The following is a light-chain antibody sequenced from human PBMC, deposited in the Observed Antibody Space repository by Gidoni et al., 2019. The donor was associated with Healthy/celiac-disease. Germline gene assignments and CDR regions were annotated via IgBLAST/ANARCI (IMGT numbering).Light chain of an antibody. V-gene: IGKV1-9*01. CDR1: QGISSY. Sequence: IQLTPSPSSLSASVGDRVTITVRASQGISSYLAWYQQKPGKAPKLLIYAASTLQSGVTSRFSGSGSGTDFTLTISSLQPEDFATYYCQQLNSLFTFGPGTKVDIK. J-gene: IGKJ3*01. CDR3: QQLNSLFT. CDR2: AAS.